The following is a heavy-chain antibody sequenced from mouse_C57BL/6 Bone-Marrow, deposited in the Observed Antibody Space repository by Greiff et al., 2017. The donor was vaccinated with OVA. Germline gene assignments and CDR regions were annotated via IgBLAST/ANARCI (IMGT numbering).Heavy chain of an antibody. D-gene: IGHD2-5*01. Sequence: VQLQQPGAELVKPGASVTMSCTASGYTFTSYWITWVQQRPGQGLEWIGDIDPGSGSTNYTEKFKSKATLTVDTSSSTAYMQLSRLTSEDAAVENDARWDYSNCGDWYFDVWGTGTTVTVSS. CDR1: GYTFTSYW. CDR2: IDPGSGST. V-gene: IGHV1-55*01. J-gene: IGHJ1*03. CDR3: ARWDYSNCGDWYFDV.